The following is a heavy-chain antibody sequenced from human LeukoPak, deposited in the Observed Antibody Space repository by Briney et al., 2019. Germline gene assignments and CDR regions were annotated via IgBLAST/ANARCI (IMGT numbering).Heavy chain of an antibody. CDR1: GYTFTSYG. CDR2: ISAYNGNT. J-gene: IGHJ3*02. Sequence: GASVKVSCKASGYTFTSYGISWVRQAPGQGLEWMGWISAYNGNTNYAQKLQGRVTMTTDTSTSTAYMELRSLRSDDTAVYYCARDLSFEGSGYYYYGAFDIWGQGTMVTVSS. D-gene: IGHD3-22*01. V-gene: IGHV1-18*01. CDR3: ARDLSFEGSGYYYYGAFDI.